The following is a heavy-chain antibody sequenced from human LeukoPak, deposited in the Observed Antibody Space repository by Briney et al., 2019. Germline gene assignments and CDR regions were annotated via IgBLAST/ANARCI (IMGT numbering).Heavy chain of an antibody. D-gene: IGHD4-17*01. CDR3: ARGQDYGDYVRDSDY. CDR2: IYYSGST. V-gene: IGHV4-31*03. CDR1: GGSISSGGYY. Sequence: SQTLSLTCTVSGGSISSGGYYWSWIRQHPGKGLEWIGYIYYSGSTYYNPSLKSRVTISVDTSKNQFSLKLSSVTAADTAVYYCARGQDYGDYVRDSDYWGQGTLVTVSS. J-gene: IGHJ4*02.